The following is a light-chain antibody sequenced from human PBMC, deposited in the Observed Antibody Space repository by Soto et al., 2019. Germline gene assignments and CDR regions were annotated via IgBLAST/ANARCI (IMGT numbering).Light chain of an antibody. Sequence: AIQMTKSPSSLSVSAGDRITITCRASQVISNDLGWYQQKPGKAPKLLIYGTSNVQSGVPSRFSGSGSGTDFTLTISSLEPEDVATYYCLQDYSYPYTFGQGTKLEIK. CDR1: QVISND. CDR2: GTS. J-gene: IGKJ2*01. CDR3: LQDYSYPYT. V-gene: IGKV1-6*01.